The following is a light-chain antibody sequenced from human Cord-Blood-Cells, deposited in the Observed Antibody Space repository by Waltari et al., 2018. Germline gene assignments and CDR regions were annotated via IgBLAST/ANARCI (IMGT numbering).Light chain of an antibody. J-gene: IGKJ1*01. V-gene: IGKV4-1*01. CDR1: QSVLYSSNNKNY. Sequence: DIVMTQSPDALAVSLGERDTTNCKSSQSVLYSSNNKNYLAWYQQKPGQPPKLLIYWASTRESGVPDRFSGSGSGTDFTLTISSLQAEDVAVYYCQQYYSTPWTFGQGTKVEIK. CDR2: WAS. CDR3: QQYYSTPWT.